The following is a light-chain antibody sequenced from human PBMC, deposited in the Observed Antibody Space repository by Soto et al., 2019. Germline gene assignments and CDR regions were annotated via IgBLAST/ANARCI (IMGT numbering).Light chain of an antibody. Sequence: DLKMTQSPSTLSASVGDRVSITCRASQSISSWLAWYQQTPGKAPKLLISKASNLESGVPTRFSGSGSGTEFTITISILQPDDFATYYCKQYNSYSLTFGGGTKVELK. CDR2: KAS. CDR3: KQYNSYSLT. J-gene: IGKJ4*01. CDR1: QSISSW. V-gene: IGKV1-5*03.